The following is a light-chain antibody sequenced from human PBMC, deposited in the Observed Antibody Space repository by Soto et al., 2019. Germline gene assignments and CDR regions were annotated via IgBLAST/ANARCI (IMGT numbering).Light chain of an antibody. CDR3: QQYNSYSRT. CDR1: QNISRW. V-gene: IGKV1-5*03. J-gene: IGKJ1*01. Sequence: DIQMTQSPSTLSASVEDRETITCRASQNISRWLAWYQQKPGKASTLLIYNASSLESGVPSRFSGSGSGTEFTLTISSLQPDDFATYYCQQYNSYSRTFGQGTKV. CDR2: NAS.